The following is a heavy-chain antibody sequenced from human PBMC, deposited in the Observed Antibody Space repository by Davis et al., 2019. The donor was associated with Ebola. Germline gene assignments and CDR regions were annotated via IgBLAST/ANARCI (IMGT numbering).Heavy chain of an antibody. CDR1: GGTFRSYA. D-gene: IGHD1-26*01. CDR3: ARDRSIVGATVPPGY. J-gene: IGHJ4*02. Sequence: AASVKVSCKASGGTFRSYAISWVRKAPGQGLEWMGWISAYNGNTNYAQKLQGRVTMTTDTSTSTAYMELRSLRSDDTAVYYCARDRSIVGATVPPGYWGQGTLVTVSS. CDR2: ISAYNGNT. V-gene: IGHV1-18*04.